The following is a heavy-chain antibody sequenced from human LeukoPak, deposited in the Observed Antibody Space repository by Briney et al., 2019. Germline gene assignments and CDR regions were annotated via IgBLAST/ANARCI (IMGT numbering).Heavy chain of an antibody. Sequence: PGGSLRLSCAASGFTFSSYWMSWVRQAPGKGLEWVANIKQDGSERYYVDSVKGRFTISRDNAKNSLCLQMNSLRAEDTAVYYCAREIVGATTVDPGVDYWGQGTLVTVSS. CDR2: IKQDGSER. J-gene: IGHJ4*02. V-gene: IGHV3-7*05. CDR3: AREIVGATTVDPGVDY. CDR1: GFTFSSYW. D-gene: IGHD1-26*01.